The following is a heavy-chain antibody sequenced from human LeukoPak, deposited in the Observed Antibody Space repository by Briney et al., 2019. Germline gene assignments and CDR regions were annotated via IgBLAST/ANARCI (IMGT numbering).Heavy chain of an antibody. CDR3: ARFGAAGYYYYMDV. Sequence: GGSLRLSCAASGFTFSSYAMHWVRQAPGKGLEWVAGISYDGSNKYYADSVKGRFTISRDNSKNTLYLQMNSLRAEDTAVYYCARFGAAGYYYYMDVWGKGTTVTVSS. V-gene: IGHV3-30*04. CDR2: ISYDGSNK. CDR1: GFTFSSYA. D-gene: IGHD6-13*01. J-gene: IGHJ6*03.